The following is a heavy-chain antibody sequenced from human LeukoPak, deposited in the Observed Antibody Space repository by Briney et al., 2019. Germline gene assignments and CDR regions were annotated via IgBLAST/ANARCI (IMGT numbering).Heavy chain of an antibody. J-gene: IGHJ4*02. V-gene: IGHV4-39*07. D-gene: IGHD3-3*01. CDR2: IYYSGST. Sequence: PSETLSLTCTVSSDSISSSSYYWGWIRQPPGKGLEWIATIYYSGSTYNNPSLKSRVTISVDTSKNQFSLKLSSVTAADTAVYYCARKSVFYDFWSGHLDHWGQGILVTVSS. CDR1: SDSISSSSYY. CDR3: ARKSVFYDFWSGHLDH.